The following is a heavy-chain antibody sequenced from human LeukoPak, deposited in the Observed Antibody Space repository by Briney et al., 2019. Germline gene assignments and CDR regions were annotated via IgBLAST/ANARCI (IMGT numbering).Heavy chain of an antibody. CDR2: IYYSGST. V-gene: IGHV4-39*02. D-gene: IGHD2-15*01. Sequence: PSETLSLTCTVSGGSISSSSYYWGWIRQPPGKGLEWIGSIYYSGSTYYNPSLKSRVTISVDTSKNQFSLKLSSVTAADTAVYYCARDQGYCSGGSCYYFDYWGQGALVTVSS. CDR3: ARDQGYCSGGSCYYFDY. J-gene: IGHJ4*02. CDR1: GGSISSSSYY.